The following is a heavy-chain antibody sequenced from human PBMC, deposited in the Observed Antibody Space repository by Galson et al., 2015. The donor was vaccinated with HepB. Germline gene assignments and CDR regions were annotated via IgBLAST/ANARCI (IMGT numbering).Heavy chain of an antibody. Sequence: TFSVYYIHWVRQAPGQGLEWMGWIIPHSGGTTYSQKFQGRVTMTRDTSINTAYMELSSLGSDDAAVYYCARGVLPPALDYWGQGTLVTVAS. V-gene: IGHV1-2*02. CDR2: IIPHSGGT. CDR1: TFSVYY. D-gene: IGHD2-2*01. CDR3: ARGVLPPALDY. J-gene: IGHJ4*02.